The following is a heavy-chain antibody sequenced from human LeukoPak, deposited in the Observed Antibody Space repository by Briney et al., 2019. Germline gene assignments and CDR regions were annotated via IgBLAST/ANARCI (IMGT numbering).Heavy chain of an antibody. Sequence: PGGSLRLSCAASGFTFDDYAMHWVRQAPGKGLEWVSGISWNSGSIGYADSVKGRFTISRDNAKNSLYLQMNSLRAEDTALYYCAKGSITIFGVVIHFDYWGQGTLVTVSS. V-gene: IGHV3-9*01. J-gene: IGHJ4*02. CDR2: ISWNSGSI. D-gene: IGHD3-3*01. CDR1: GFTFDDYA. CDR3: AKGSITIFGVVIHFDY.